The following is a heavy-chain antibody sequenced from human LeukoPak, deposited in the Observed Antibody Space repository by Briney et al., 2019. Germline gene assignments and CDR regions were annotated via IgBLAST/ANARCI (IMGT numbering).Heavy chain of an antibody. J-gene: IGHJ4*02. CDR1: GFTVHDYA. D-gene: IGHD2-2*01. V-gene: IGHV3-43*02. Sequence: GGPLRLSCAASGFTVHDYAMHWVPQAPGKGLEWVSLITGYECSTYYAHSVKALLTLSRENSKNSLYLQMNSLSTEDTALHYCAKSAPHAPFPGDFWAKGTLVTVSS. CDR2: ITGYECST. CDR3: AKSAPHAPFPGDF.